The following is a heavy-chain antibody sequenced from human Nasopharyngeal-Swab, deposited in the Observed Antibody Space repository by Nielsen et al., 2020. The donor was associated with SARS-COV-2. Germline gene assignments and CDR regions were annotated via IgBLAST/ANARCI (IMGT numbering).Heavy chain of an antibody. Sequence: ASVKVSCKASGYTFTGYYMHWVRQAPGQGLEWMGRINPNSGGTNYAQKFQGRVTMTRDTSISTAYMELSRLRSDGTAVYYCATEYNWSYGPRYFDLWGRGTLVTVSS. CDR3: ATEYNWSYGPRYFDL. D-gene: IGHD1-7*01. CDR1: GYTFTGYY. CDR2: INPNSGGT. J-gene: IGHJ2*01. V-gene: IGHV1-2*06.